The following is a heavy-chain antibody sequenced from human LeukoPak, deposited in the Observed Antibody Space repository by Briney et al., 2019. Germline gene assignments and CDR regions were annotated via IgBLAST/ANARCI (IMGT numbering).Heavy chain of an antibody. J-gene: IGHJ4*02. CDR1: GFTFSDYD. Sequence: GGSLRLSCAASGFTFSDYDIHWVRQAPGKGLEWVSAISGSGGTTYSADSVKGRFTISRDKSKNTLYLQMNSLRAEDTAVYYCAKAGGYYYDSSGYPLDYWGQGTLVTVSS. D-gene: IGHD3-22*01. CDR3: AKAGGYYYDSSGYPLDY. CDR2: ISGSGGTT. V-gene: IGHV3-23*01.